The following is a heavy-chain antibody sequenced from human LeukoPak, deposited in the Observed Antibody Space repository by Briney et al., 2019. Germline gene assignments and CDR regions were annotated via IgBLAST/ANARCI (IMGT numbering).Heavy chain of an antibody. Sequence: GASVKVSCKASGGTFSSYAISWVRRAPGQRLEWMGWINAGNGDTKYSQKFQGRVTIARDTSASTAYMELSSLRSEDAAVYYCARDRGGTGDFDYWGQGTLVTVSS. CDR3: ARDRGGTGDFDY. CDR1: GGTFSSYA. V-gene: IGHV1-3*01. J-gene: IGHJ4*02. CDR2: INAGNGDT. D-gene: IGHD1-1*01.